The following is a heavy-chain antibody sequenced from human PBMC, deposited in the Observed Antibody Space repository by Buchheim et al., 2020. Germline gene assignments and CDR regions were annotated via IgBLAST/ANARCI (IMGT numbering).Heavy chain of an antibody. CDR2: IYYTGSS. V-gene: IGHV4-59*08. CDR1: GGSIRSYY. Sequence: QVQLQESGPGLVKPSETLSLTCTVSGGSIRSYYWSWIRQSPWKGLEWIGYIYYTGSSNYNPSFKSRVTMSVDTSKNQFSLRLSSLTAADTSVYYCARHRTYTDWYFDLWGRGTL. D-gene: IGHD4-11*01. J-gene: IGHJ2*01. CDR3: ARHRTYTDWYFDL.